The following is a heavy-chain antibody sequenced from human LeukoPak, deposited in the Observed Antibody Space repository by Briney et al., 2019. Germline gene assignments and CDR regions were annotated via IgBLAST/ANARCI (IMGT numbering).Heavy chain of an antibody. CDR2: ISAYNGNT. CDR1: GYTFTSYG. D-gene: IGHD3-10*01. CDR3: ARDGTGSGNYHMYNWFDP. J-gene: IGHJ5*02. V-gene: IGHV1-18*01. Sequence: ASVKVSCKASGYTFTSYGITWVRQAPGQGLEWMGWISAYNGNTNYAQKFQGRLTMTTDTSTSTAYMELRSLRSDDTAVYYCARDGTGSGNYHMYNWFDPWGQGTLVTVSS.